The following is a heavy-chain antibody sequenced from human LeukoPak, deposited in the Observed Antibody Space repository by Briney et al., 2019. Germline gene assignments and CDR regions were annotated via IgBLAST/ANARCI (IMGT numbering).Heavy chain of an antibody. CDR3: AKGFYIVEVPAAHPYFDY. V-gene: IGHV3-30*02. CDR2: IRYDGSNK. CDR1: GFTFSSYG. Sequence: GGSLRLSCAASGFTFSSYGMHWVRQAPGKGLEWVAFIRYDGSNKYYADSMKGRFTISRDNSKNTLFLQMNNLRAEDTAVYYCAKGFYIVEVPAAHPYFDYWGQGTLVTVSS. D-gene: IGHD2-2*01. J-gene: IGHJ4*02.